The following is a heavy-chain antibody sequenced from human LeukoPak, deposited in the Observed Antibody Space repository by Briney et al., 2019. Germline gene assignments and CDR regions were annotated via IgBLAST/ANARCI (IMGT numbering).Heavy chain of an antibody. CDR1: GGSISSGSHY. J-gene: IGHJ4*02. Sequence: PSETLSLTCTVSGGSISSGSHYWSWIRQPAGKGLEWIGRIYTSGSTNYNPSLKSRVTISVDTSKNQFSLKLSSVTAADTAVYYCARDPGGGWYYFDYWGQGTLVTVSS. D-gene: IGHD6-19*01. CDR2: IYTSGST. V-gene: IGHV4-61*02. CDR3: ARDPGGGWYYFDY.